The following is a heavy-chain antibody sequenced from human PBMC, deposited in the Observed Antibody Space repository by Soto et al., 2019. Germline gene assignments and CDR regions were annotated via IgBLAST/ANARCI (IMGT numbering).Heavy chain of an antibody. CDR1: GFTLSVRS. Sequence: EVQLVESGGGLVQPGGSLRLSCAASGFTLSVRSMHWVRQAPGKGLVWVSGIDNAGTDSAYADSVKGRFTSSRDNAKNMLYLQMNSLSGEDTGVYYSARGWSVPDVWGKGTRVSVPS. D-gene: IGHD2-2*01. V-gene: IGHV3-74*01. J-gene: IGHJ6*03. CDR3: ARGWSVPDV. CDR2: IDNAGTDS.